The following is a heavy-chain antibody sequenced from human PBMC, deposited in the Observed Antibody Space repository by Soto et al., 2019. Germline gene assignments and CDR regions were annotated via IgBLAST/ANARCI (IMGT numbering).Heavy chain of an antibody. J-gene: IGHJ6*02. CDR1: GDSVSSNSAA. CDR2: TYYRSKWYN. Sequence: PSQTLSLTCALSGDSVSSNSAAWNWIRPSPSRGLEWPGRTYYRSKWYNDNAVSVKSRITINPDTSKNQFSLQLSSVTPEDTAVDYCASSTSPSNELTMAGVESGMDVWGQGTTVTVSS. D-gene: IGHD6-19*01. V-gene: IGHV6-1*01. CDR3: ASSTSPSNELTMAGVESGMDV.